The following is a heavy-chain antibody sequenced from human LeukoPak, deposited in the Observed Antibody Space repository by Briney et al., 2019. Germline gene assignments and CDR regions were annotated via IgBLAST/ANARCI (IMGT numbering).Heavy chain of an antibody. CDR3: ARLGPFYDSSSYGDYNWFDP. CDR2: IIPIFGTA. V-gene: IGHV1-69*13. D-gene: IGHD3-22*01. CDR1: GGTFSSYA. J-gene: IGHJ5*02. Sequence: ASVKVSCKASGGTFSSYAISWVRQAPGQGLEWMGGIIPIFGTANYAQKFQGRVTITADESTSTAYMELSSLRSEDTAVYYCARLGPFYDSSSYGDYNWFDPWGQGTLVTVSS.